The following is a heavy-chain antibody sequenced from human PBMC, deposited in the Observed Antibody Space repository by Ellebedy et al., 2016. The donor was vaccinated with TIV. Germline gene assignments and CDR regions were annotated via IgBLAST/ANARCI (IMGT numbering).Heavy chain of an antibody. CDR2: IKQDGSEE. J-gene: IGHJ4*02. V-gene: IGHV3-7*03. CDR1: GFTFGTYW. CDR3: AFPRAGYNSGWTY. Sequence: PGGSLRLSCAASGFTFGTYWMTWVRQAPGKGLEWVANIKQDGSEEYYVDSVKGRFTISRENAKNSLYLQMNSLRPEDTAVYYCAFPRAGYNSGWTYWGQGTLVTVSS. D-gene: IGHD6-19*01.